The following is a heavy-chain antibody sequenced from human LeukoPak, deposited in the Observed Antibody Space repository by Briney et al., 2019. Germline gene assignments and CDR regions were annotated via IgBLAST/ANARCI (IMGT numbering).Heavy chain of an antibody. Sequence: LGESLKISCKGSGYTFTSYWIAWVRQMPGKGLEWMGIIYPGDSDTRYSPSFQGQVTISADKSISTAYLQWSSLKASDTAMYYCARRIAVAGTFDPWGQGTLVTVSS. D-gene: IGHD6-19*01. CDR3: ARRIAVAGTFDP. V-gene: IGHV5-51*01. CDR1: GYTFTSYW. CDR2: IYPGDSDT. J-gene: IGHJ5*02.